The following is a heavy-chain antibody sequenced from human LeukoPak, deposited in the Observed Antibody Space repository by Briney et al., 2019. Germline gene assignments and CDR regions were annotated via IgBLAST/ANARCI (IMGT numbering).Heavy chain of an antibody. CDR1: GGSISSGGYY. CDR3: AREDDSSGYYNY. CDR2: IYYSGST. J-gene: IGHJ4*02. Sequence: SETRSRTCTVSGGSISSGGYYWSWIRQHPGKGLEWIGYIYYSGSTYYNPSLKSRVTISVDTSKNQFSLKLSSVTAADTAVYYCAREDDSSGYYNYWGQGTLVTVSS. D-gene: IGHD3-22*01. V-gene: IGHV4-31*03.